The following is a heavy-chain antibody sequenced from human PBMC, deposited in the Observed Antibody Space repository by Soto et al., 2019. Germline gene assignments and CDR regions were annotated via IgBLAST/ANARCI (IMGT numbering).Heavy chain of an antibody. J-gene: IGHJ6*02. CDR3: ARVRAAIEPSYYYYGMDV. V-gene: IGHV1-69*13. CDR1: GGTFSSYA. CDR2: IIPIFGTA. Sequence: GASVKVSCKASGGTFSSYAISCVRQAPGQGLEWMGGIIPIFGTANYAQKFQGRVTITADESTSTAYMELSSLRSEDTAVYYCARVRAAIEPSYYYYGMDVWVQVTTFTVSS. D-gene: IGHD2-2*02.